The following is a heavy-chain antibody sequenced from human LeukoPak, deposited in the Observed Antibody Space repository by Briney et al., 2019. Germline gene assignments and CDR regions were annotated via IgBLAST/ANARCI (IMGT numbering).Heavy chain of an antibody. V-gene: IGHV1-2*02. Sequence: ASVKVSCKASGYTFTGYYMHWVRQAPGQGLEWMGWINPNSGGTNYAQKFQGRVTMTRDTSINTAYMELSRLRSDDTAVYYCATERLRSLYCFDYWGQETLVTVSS. J-gene: IGHJ4*02. D-gene: IGHD4-17*01. CDR3: ATERLRSLYCFDY. CDR1: GYTFTGYY. CDR2: INPNSGGT.